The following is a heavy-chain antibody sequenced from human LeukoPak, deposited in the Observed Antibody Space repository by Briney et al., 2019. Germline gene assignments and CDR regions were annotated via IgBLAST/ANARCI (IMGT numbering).Heavy chain of an antibody. Sequence: SETLSLTCAVYGGSFSGCYWSWIRQPPGKGLEWIGEINHSGSTNYNPSLKSRVTISVDTSKNQFSLKLSSVTAADTAVYYCARESRYVPDAFDIWGQGTMVTVSS. J-gene: IGHJ3*02. V-gene: IGHV4-34*01. CDR1: GGSFSGCY. D-gene: IGHD5-12*01. CDR3: ARESRYVPDAFDI. CDR2: INHSGST.